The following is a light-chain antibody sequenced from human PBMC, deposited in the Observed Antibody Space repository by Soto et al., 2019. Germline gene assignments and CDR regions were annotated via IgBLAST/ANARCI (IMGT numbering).Light chain of an antibody. J-gene: IGLJ2*01. CDR3: CSYAGSDAL. V-gene: IGLV2-11*01. Sequence: QSVLTQPRSVSGSPGQSVTISCTGTSSDVGGYNYVSWYQQHPGKAPKLMIYDVSKRPSGVPDRFSGSKSGNTASLTISGLHAEDEADYFCCSYAGSDALFDGGTKLAVL. CDR1: SSDVGGYNY. CDR2: DVS.